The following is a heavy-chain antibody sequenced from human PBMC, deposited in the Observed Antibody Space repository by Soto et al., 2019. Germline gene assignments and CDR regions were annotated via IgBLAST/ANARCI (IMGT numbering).Heavy chain of an antibody. J-gene: IGHJ4*02. CDR2: VYSSVTT. CDR1: GGSINSYW. CDR3: ERDIGSYAYGEGY. Sequence: PXGTLSLTFRVSGGSINSYWWSGIRQPAGKGLEWIGRVYSSVTTDYNPSLNSRATLSVETSKNQFSLKLSSVTAADTAVYYCERDIGSYAYGEGYWGQGIQVTVSS. D-gene: IGHD3-10*01. V-gene: IGHV4-4*07.